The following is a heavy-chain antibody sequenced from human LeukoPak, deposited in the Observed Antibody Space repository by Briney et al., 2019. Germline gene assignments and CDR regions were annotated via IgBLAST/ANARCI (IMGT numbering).Heavy chain of an antibody. CDR1: GGSVSSGNYY. V-gene: IGHV4-61*01. CDR3: ARTNAFDI. J-gene: IGHJ3*02. Sequence: SETLSLTCTVSGGSVSSGNYYWSWIRQPPGKGVEWIGYIYYSGSTNYNASLKSRVTISVDTSKNQFSLKLSSVTAADTAVYYCARTNAFDIWGQGTMVTVSS. CDR2: IYYSGST.